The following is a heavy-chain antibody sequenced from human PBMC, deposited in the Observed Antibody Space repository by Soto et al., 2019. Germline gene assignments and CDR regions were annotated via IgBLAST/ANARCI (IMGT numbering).Heavy chain of an antibody. D-gene: IGHD6-13*01. CDR2: IHYSGTT. CDR3: AAGEASSRNLAPYYLDF. V-gene: IGHV4-59*01. Sequence: SETLSLTCTVSGGSMRKYFWTWIRQPPGKGLEWIGYIHYSGTTSFFPSYNPSLRSRVTISEDTSKNQFSLKLLSVTTADTAVYFCAAGEASSRNLAPYYLDFWGQGTLVTVSS. J-gene: IGHJ4*02. CDR1: GGSMRKYF.